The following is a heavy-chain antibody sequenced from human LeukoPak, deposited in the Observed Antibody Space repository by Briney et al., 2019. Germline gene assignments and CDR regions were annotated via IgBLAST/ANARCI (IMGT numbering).Heavy chain of an antibody. D-gene: IGHD3-10*01. CDR1: GGSFSGYY. V-gene: IGHV4-34*01. CDR3: ARDRTMVRGVIRTGIDY. CDR2: INHSGST. J-gene: IGHJ4*02. Sequence: PSETLSLTCAVYGGSFSGYYWSWIRQPPGKGLEWIGEINHSGSTNYNPSPKSRVTISVDTSKNQFSLKLSSVTAADTAVYYCARDRTMVRGVIRTGIDYWGQGTLVTVSS.